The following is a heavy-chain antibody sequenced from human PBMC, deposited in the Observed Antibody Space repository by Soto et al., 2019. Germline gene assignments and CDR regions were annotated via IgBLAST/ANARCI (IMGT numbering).Heavy chain of an antibody. D-gene: IGHD3-10*01. Sequence: EVQLVESGGGLVQPGGSLRLSCAASGFTVSSNYMSWVRQAPGKGLEWVSVIYSGGSTYYADSVKGRFTISRDNSKNTLYLQMNSLRAEDTAVYYCARDLGSYYGSGSYRIDAFDIWGQGTMVTVSS. J-gene: IGHJ3*02. CDR2: IYSGGST. CDR3: ARDLGSYYGSGSYRIDAFDI. V-gene: IGHV3-66*01. CDR1: GFTVSSNY.